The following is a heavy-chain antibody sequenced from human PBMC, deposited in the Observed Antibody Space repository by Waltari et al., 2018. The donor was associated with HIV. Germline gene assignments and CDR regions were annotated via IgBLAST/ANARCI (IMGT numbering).Heavy chain of an antibody. CDR3: AKGPTLTSPPTYFNY. Sequence: EVHLVESGGGLVQPGRSLRLSCAASGFTFDDYAMPWVRQTPGKGLEWVSGISWNSGSIGYADYVKGRFTISRDNAKNSLFLQMNSLRPEDTAFYYCAKGPTLTSPPTYFNYWGQGTLVTVSS. CDR1: GFTFDDYA. D-gene: IGHD2-2*01. CDR2: ISWNSGSI. V-gene: IGHV3-9*01. J-gene: IGHJ4*02.